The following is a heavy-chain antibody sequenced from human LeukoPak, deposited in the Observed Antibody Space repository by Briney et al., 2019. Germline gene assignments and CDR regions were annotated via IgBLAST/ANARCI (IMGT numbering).Heavy chain of an antibody. D-gene: IGHD4/OR15-4a*01. CDR1: GFSLLTSNVG. J-gene: IGHJ4*02. CDR2: VYWNDDK. CDR3: AHYHLTYFDY. V-gene: IGHV2-5*01. Sequence: SGPTLVKPTETLTLTCTFSGFSLLTSNVGVGWIRLPPGKALEWLALVYWNDDKRYSPSLKRRLTITKDTSKNQVVLSMTNMDPVDTGTYYCAHYHLTYFDYWGQGALVTVSS.